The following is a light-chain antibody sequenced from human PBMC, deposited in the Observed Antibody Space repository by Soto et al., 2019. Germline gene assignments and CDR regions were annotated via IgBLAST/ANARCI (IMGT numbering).Light chain of an antibody. Sequence: EIVLTQSPGTLSLSPGERATLSCRASQSINNRYLAWYQQKPGQAPRLLIYGASSRATGIPDRFSGSGSGTDFTLTISRLEPEDFAVYYCQQYNNWPPYTFGQGTKLEIK. CDR3: QQYNNWPPYT. CDR2: GAS. J-gene: IGKJ2*01. CDR1: QSINNRY. V-gene: IGKV3-20*01.